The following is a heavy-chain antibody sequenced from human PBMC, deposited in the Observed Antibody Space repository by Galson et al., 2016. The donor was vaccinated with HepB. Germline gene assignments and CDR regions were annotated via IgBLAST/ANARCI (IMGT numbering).Heavy chain of an antibody. Sequence: ETLSLTCSVSGDSISNVGRHWGWFRQSPGMGLEYIGSIHSSGTSYYSPSLTSRVTVSADTSRNQFFLRLTSVTAADTAVYYCARGHLGMYDLWSSMSGVWFDPWGQGTLVTVSS. CDR3: ARGHLGMYDLWSSMSGVWFDP. V-gene: IGHV4-39*01. CDR1: GDSISNVGRH. J-gene: IGHJ5*02. D-gene: IGHD3-3*01. CDR2: IHSSGTS.